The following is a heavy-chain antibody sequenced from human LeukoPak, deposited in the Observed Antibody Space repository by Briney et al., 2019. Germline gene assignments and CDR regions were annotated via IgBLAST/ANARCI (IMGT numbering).Heavy chain of an antibody. CDR1: AFTFSSYG. CDR2: IWYDGSHK. J-gene: IGHJ6*02. Sequence: PGGSLRLSCAASAFTFSSYGVHWVRQAPGKGLEWVAIIWYDGSHKYYADSVKGRSTISRDNSKNTLYLQMNSLRAEDTAVYYCAREEVDTAMAAGYYYYGMDVWGQGTTVTVSS. V-gene: IGHV3-33*01. D-gene: IGHD5-18*01. CDR3: AREEVDTAMAAGYYYYGMDV.